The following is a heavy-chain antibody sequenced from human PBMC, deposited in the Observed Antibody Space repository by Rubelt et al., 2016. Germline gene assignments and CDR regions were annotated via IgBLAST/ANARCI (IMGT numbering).Heavy chain of an antibody. CDR2: VFDSGRA. V-gene: IGHV4-39*01. D-gene: IGHD2-15*01. CDR3: ARQQSWSYTDY. CDR1: SDSINSSSYY. J-gene: IGHJ4*02. Sequence: QVQLQESGPGLVNPSENLSLTCTVSSDSINSSSYYWAWIRKSPGKGLEWIGGVFDSGRAYYNPSPKIQVTISVDTSKNQFSLKGRSVTAADTAVYYCARQQSWSYTDYCGQGTLVTVAS.